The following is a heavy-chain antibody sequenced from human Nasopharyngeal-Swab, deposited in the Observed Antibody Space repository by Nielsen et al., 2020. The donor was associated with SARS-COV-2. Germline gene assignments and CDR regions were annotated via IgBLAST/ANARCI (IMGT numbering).Heavy chain of an antibody. CDR1: GYTFTSYA. CDR2: INAGNGNT. CDR3: ARWRVGGSYSGYYYYYMDV. Sequence: ASVKVSCKASGYTFTSYAMHWVRQAPGQRLEWMGWINAGNGNTKYSQKFQGRVTITRDTSASTPYMELSSLRSEDTAVYYCARWRVGGSYSGYYYYYMDVWGKGTTVTVSS. D-gene: IGHD1-26*01. J-gene: IGHJ6*03. V-gene: IGHV1-3*01.